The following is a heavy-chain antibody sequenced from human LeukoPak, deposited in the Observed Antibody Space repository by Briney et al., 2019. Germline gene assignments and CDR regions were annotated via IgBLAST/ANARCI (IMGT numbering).Heavy chain of an antibody. CDR2: IVVGSGNT. CDR1: GYTFTGYY. Sequence: GASVKVSCKASGYTFTGYYMHWVRQAPGQGLEWIGWIVVGSGNTNYAQKFQERVTITRDMSTSTAYMELSSLRSEDTAVYYCAAEVVYDLTPSKGFDPWGQGTLVTVSS. CDR3: AAEVVYDLTPSKGFDP. V-gene: IGHV1-58*02. J-gene: IGHJ5*02. D-gene: IGHD3-3*01.